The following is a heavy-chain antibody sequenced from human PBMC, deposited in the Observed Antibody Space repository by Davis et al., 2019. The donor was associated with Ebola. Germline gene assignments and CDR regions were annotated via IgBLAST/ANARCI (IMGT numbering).Heavy chain of an antibody. V-gene: IGHV5-10-1*04. D-gene: IGHD3-22*01. CDR1: GYSFTSYW. J-gene: IGHJ4*02. Sequence: KVSCKGSGYSFTSYWISWVRQMPGKGLEWMGRIDPSDSYTNYSPPFQGQVTISADKSIDTAYLQWSSLKTSDTAMYYCARRPMLASPWFFDFWGQGTLVTVSS. CDR2: IDPSDSYT. CDR3: ARRPMLASPWFFDF.